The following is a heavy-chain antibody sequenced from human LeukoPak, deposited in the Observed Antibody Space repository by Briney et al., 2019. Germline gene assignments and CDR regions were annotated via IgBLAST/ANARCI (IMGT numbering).Heavy chain of an antibody. CDR1: GYSISSGYY. Sequence: PSETLSLTCTVSGYSISSGYYWGWIRQPPGKGLEWIGSIYHSGTTYYNPSLKSRVTISVDTSKNQFSLKLGSVTAADTAVYYCTRDQPYIDVWGNGTTVTVSS. J-gene: IGHJ6*03. V-gene: IGHV4-38-2*02. CDR3: TRDQPYIDV. CDR2: IYHSGTT.